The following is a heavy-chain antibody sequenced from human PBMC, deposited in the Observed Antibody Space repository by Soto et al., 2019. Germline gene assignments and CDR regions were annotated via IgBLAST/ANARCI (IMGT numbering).Heavy chain of an antibody. D-gene: IGHD3-16*02. CDR2: IIPILCIA. CDR1: GGTFSSYT. CDR3: ASGVYTFGGVIATDY. Sequence: QVQLVQSGAEVKKPGSSVKVSCTASGGTFSSYTISWVRQPPGQGLEWMGRIIPILCIANYAQKYQGRVKITADKSTSTAYMELSSLRSEGTAVYYCASGVYTFGGVIATDYWGQGTLVTVSS. V-gene: IGHV1-69*02. J-gene: IGHJ4*02.